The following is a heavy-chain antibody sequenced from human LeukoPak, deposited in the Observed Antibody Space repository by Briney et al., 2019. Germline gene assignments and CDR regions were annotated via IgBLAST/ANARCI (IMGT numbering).Heavy chain of an antibody. CDR3: ARSGQQLLFAFDI. J-gene: IGHJ3*02. Sequence: SQTLSLTCTVSGGSISSGDYYWSWIRQPPGKGLEWIGSIDHSGSTYYNPSLKSRVTISVDTSNNHFSLKLNPVTAADTAVYYCARSGQQLLFAFDIWGQGTMVTVSS. V-gene: IGHV4-39*02. D-gene: IGHD6-13*01. CDR1: GGSISSGDYY. CDR2: IDHSGST.